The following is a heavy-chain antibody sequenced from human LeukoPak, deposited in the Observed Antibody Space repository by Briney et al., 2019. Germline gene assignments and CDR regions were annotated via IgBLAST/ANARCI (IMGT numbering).Heavy chain of an antibody. D-gene: IGHD3-10*01. J-gene: IGHJ4*02. CDR1: GFTFSGYA. CDR3: AKDKSVSADYYFDY. Sequence: PGGSLRLSCAASGFTFSGYAMHWVRLAPGKGLEWLTVISTDGNDKHYADSVKGRFTVARDNSKNTLLLQMNNVRTEDTAVYYCAKDKSVSADYYFDYWGQGTLVTVSS. V-gene: IGHV3-30*04. CDR2: ISTDGNDK.